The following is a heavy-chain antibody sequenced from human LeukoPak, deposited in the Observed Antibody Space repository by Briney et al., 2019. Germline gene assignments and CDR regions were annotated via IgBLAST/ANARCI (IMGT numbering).Heavy chain of an antibody. CDR3: ARRRQYYYGSGSYYSSYGMDV. D-gene: IGHD3-10*01. J-gene: IGHJ6*02. Sequence: ASVKVSSKASGYTFTSYYMHWVRQAPGQGLEWMGIINPSGGSTSYAQKFQGRVTMTRDTSTSTVYMELSSLRSEDTAVYYCARRRQYYYGSGSYYSSYGMDVWGQGTTVTVSS. CDR2: INPSGGST. V-gene: IGHV1-46*01. CDR1: GYTFTSYY.